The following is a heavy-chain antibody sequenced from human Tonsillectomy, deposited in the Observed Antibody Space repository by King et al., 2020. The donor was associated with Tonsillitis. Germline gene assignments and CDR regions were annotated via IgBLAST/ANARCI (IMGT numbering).Heavy chain of an antibody. J-gene: IGHJ5*02. CDR2: INPNSGGT. D-gene: IGHD3-10*01. CDR1: GYTFTGYY. Sequence: QLVESGAEVKKPGASVKVSCKASGYTFTGYYMHWVRQAPGQGLEWMGWINPNSGGTNYAQKFQGRVTMTRDTSISTAYMELSRLRSDDTAVYYCARDTYYYGSVSNWFDPWGQGTLVTVSS. CDR3: ARDTYYYGSVSNWFDP. V-gene: IGHV1-2*02.